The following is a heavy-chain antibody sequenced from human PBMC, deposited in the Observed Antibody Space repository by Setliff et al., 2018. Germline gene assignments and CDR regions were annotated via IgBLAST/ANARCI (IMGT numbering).Heavy chain of an antibody. V-gene: IGHV4-59*01. Sequence: SETLSLTCSVSGGTINSYYWSWIRQPPGKPLEWIGYISYTGSTTNPALKSRTTISLATPKNQFSLKLRSVTAAGTAVYYCARSGFYGDWLFDYWGQGALVTVSS. D-gene: IGHD4-17*01. CDR2: ISYTGST. CDR1: GGTINSYY. J-gene: IGHJ4*02. CDR3: ARSGFYGDWLFDY.